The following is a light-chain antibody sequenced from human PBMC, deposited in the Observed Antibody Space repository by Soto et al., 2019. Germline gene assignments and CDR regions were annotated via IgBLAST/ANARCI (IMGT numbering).Light chain of an antibody. Sequence: EIVLPQSPGTLSLSPGERATLSCRASQSISSSYLAWYQQKPGQAPRLLIYGASTRATGIPDRFSGSGSGTDFTLTISRLESEDFAVYYCQQYGSSPRTFGQGTKVDIK. CDR3: QQYGSSPRT. CDR1: QSISSSY. V-gene: IGKV3-20*01. J-gene: IGKJ1*01. CDR2: GAS.